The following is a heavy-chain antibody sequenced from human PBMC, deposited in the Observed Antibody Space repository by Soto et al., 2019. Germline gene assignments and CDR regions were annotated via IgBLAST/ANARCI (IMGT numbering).Heavy chain of an antibody. Sequence: QVQLEQSGAEVKKPGSSVKVSCKASGGTFSNSAISWVRQAPGQGLEWMGGIMPIFRTPDYAQKIQGRVTITADESTSTSYMEWSGRTSDDTAVYYCARDKDRLQLGGNYYYILDVWGQGITVTVSS. J-gene: IGHJ6*02. CDR2: IMPIFRTP. D-gene: IGHD5-12*01. CDR3: ARDKDRLQLGGNYYYILDV. CDR1: GGTFSNSA. V-gene: IGHV1-69*12.